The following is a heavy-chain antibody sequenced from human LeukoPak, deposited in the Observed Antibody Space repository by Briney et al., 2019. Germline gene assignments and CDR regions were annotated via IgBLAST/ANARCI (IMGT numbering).Heavy chain of an antibody. CDR2: MNPNSGNT. V-gene: IGHV1-8*01. Sequence: ASVKVSCKASGYTFTSYDINWVRQATEQGLEWMGWMNPNSGNTGYAQKFQGRVTMTRNTSISTAYMELSSLRSEDTAVYYCARGWYSSGWYDYWGQGTLVTVSS. CDR3: ARGWYSSGWYDY. CDR1: GYTFTSYD. J-gene: IGHJ4*02. D-gene: IGHD6-19*01.